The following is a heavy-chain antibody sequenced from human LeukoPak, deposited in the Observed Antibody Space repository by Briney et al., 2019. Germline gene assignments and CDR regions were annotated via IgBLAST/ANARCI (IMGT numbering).Heavy chain of an antibody. Sequence: PGGSLRLSCAASGFTYSSYSMNWVRQAPGKGLEWVSSISSSSSYIYYADSVKGRFTISRDNAKNSLYLQMNSLRAEDTAVYYCARVYSTIFGVVRNWFDPWGQGTLVTVSS. CDR2: ISSSSSYI. J-gene: IGHJ5*02. V-gene: IGHV3-21*01. CDR1: GFTYSSYS. CDR3: ARVYSTIFGVVRNWFDP. D-gene: IGHD3-3*01.